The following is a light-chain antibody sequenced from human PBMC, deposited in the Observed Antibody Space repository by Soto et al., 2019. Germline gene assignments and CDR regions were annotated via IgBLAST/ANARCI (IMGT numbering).Light chain of an antibody. V-gene: IGLV2-14*01. CDR3: SSYTSSSAPYV. CDR2: DVS. Sequence: QSVLTQPASVSGSPGQSITISCTGTSSDVGGYNYVSWYQQHPGKAPKLMIYDVSNRPSGVSNRFSGSKSGNTASLTISGLQAEDEADYYCSSYTSSSAPYVFGTGTKPTVL. CDR1: SSDVGGYNY. J-gene: IGLJ1*01.